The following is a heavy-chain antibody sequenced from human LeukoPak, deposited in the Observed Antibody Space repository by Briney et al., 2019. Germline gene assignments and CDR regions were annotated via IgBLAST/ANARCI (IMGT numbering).Heavy chain of an antibody. CDR3: ARGFGDYGDYAGGIYYFDY. V-gene: IGHV4-31*02. CDR2: IYYSGST. J-gene: IGHJ4*02. D-gene: IGHD4-17*01. CDR1: GFTFSDYY. Sequence: LRLSCAASGFTFSDYYMSWIRQHPGKGLEWIGYIYYSGSTYYNPSLKSRVTISVDTSKNQFSLKLSSVTAADTAVYYCARGFGDYGDYAGGIYYFDYWGQGTLVTVSS.